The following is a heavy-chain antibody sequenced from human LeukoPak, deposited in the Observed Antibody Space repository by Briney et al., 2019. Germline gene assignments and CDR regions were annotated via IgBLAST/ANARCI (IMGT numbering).Heavy chain of an antibody. CDR3: ARVDTVMAYYFDL. CDR1: GFTFSSDW. V-gene: IGHV3-53*04. J-gene: IGHJ4*02. D-gene: IGHD5-18*01. Sequence: GGSLRLSCAASGFTFSSDWMHWVRQAPGKGLEWVSTIYSGGTTYYADSVMGRFTISRHNSRNTLYLQMNSLRAEDTAVYYCARVDTVMAYYFDLWGQGTLVTVSS. CDR2: IYSGGTT.